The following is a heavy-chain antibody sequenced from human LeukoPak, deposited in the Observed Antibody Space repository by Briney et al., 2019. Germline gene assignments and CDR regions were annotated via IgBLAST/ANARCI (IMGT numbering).Heavy chain of an antibody. Sequence: GGPLRLSCAASGFTFSSYDMHWVRQATGKGLEWVSAIGTAGDTYYPGSVKGRFTISRENAKNSLYLQMNSLRAGDTAVYYCARGGYSSSWGKPYYFDYWGQGTLVTVSS. J-gene: IGHJ4*02. D-gene: IGHD6-13*01. CDR1: GFTFSSYD. V-gene: IGHV3-13*01. CDR2: IGTAGDT. CDR3: ARGGYSSSWGKPYYFDY.